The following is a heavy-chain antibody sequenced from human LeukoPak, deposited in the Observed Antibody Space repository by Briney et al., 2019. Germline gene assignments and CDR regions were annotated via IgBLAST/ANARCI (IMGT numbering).Heavy chain of an antibody. D-gene: IGHD6-19*01. J-gene: IGHJ4*02. CDR1: GFTFSDYY. CDR3: ARRKATVVAVAGPNPFDY. V-gene: IGHV3-11*01. Sequence: GGSLRLSCAASGFTFSDYYMSWIRQAPGKGLEWVSYISSSGSTIYYADSVKGRFTISRDNAKNSLYLQMNSLRAEDTAVYYCARRKATVVAVAGPNPFDYWGQGTLVTVSS. CDR2: ISSSGSTI.